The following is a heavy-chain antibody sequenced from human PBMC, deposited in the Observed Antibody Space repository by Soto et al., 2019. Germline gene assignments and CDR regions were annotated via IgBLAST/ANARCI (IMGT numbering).Heavy chain of an antibody. V-gene: IGHV4-31*03. CDR1: GGSISSGGYY. CDR2: IYYSGST. CDR3: ARAHYVLLWFGFDY. Sequence: SQTLSLTCTVSGGSISSGGYYWSWLRQHPGKGLEWIGYIYYSGSTYYNPSLKSRVTISVDTSKNQFSLKLSSVTAADTAVYYCARAHYVLLWFGFDYWGQGTLVTVSS. J-gene: IGHJ4*02. D-gene: IGHD3-10*01.